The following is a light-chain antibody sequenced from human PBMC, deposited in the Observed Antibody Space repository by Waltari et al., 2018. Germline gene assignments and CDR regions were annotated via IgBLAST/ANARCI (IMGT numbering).Light chain of an antibody. J-gene: IGLJ1*01. CDR1: SSDVGGYNN. CDR3: SSYTSTKTGV. V-gene: IGLV2-14*01. CDR2: VVS. Sequence: QSALTPPASVSGSPGQSNTISCTGTSSDVGGYNNVPWSHQYPAKAPQLMIYVVSYRPSGISNRFSGSKSGNTATLTISGLQAEDEADYYCSSYTSTKTGVFGTGTKVTVL.